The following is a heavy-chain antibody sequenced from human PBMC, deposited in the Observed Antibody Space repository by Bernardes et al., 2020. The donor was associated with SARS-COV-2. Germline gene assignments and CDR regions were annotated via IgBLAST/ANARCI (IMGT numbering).Heavy chain of an antibody. CDR1: GFTFSSYW. CDR3: ASQYSSSWYDFSNRAAEEYFHH. CDR2: INSDGSST. D-gene: IGHD6-13*01. Sequence: GGSLRLSCAASGFTFSSYWMHWVRQAPGKGLVWVSRINSDGSSTSYADSVKGRFTISRDNAKNTLYLQMNSLRAEDTAVYYCASQYSSSWYDFSNRAAEEYFHHWGQGTLVTVSS. J-gene: IGHJ1*01. V-gene: IGHV3-74*01.